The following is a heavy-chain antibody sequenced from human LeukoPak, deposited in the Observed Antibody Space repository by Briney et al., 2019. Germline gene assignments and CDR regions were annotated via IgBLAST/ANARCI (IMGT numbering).Heavy chain of an antibody. CDR3: AKAGIGADGAGFLCEY. CDR2: ASYYVGKQ. V-gene: IGHV3-23*01. D-gene: IGHD1-1*01. J-gene: IGHJ4*02. CDR1: GFTFSDYA. Sequence: GGSLRLSCAASGFTFSDYAMSWDRQAPGKGLEWVSTASYYVGKQYHADSVRGRFTISRDNSRNTVSLQMSSLRVEDTGIYYCAKAGIGADGAGFLCEYWGQGTLVTVSS.